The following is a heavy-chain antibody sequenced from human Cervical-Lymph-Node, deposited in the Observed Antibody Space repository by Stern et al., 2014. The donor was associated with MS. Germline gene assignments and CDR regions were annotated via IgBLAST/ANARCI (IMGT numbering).Heavy chain of an antibody. CDR2: IIPIFGTA. J-gene: IGHJ4*02. V-gene: IGHV1-69*01. CDR3: ARDSRHYDASYYFDS. CDR1: GGTFSSYA. D-gene: IGHD3-16*01. Sequence: QLVQSGAEVKKPGSSVKVSCKASGGTFSSYAINWVRQAPGQGPEWMGGIIPIFGTANYAQKFQGRVTITADESTSTAYMELSSLRSEDTAVYYCARDSRHYDASYYFDSWGQGTLVTVSS.